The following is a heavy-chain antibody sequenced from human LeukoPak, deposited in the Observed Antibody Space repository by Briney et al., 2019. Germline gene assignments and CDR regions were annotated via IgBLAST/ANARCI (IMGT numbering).Heavy chain of an antibody. D-gene: IGHD4-23*01. V-gene: IGHV4-34*01. Sequence: PSGTLSLTCAVSGGSLSGYYWSWFRQPPGKGLEWMGEMHYTGATNYSPSLKSRVTISARTTKNKFSLKVNSVTAADTAVYSCERGVTLYYYFDLWGRGTLVTVSS. CDR3: ERGVTLYYYFDL. J-gene: IGHJ2*01. CDR1: GGSLSGYY. CDR2: MHYTGAT.